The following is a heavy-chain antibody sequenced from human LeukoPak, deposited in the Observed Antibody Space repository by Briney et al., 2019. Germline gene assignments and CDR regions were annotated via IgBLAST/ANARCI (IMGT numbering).Heavy chain of an antibody. D-gene: IGHD5-18*01. Sequence: ASVKVSCKASGYTFTNYGIIWVRQAPGQGLEWMGWISTFNGYTNYAQNLQGGVTMTTDTSTSTAYMELRSLRSDDTAVYYCARWDSYGYWFDYWGQGTLVTVSS. V-gene: IGHV1-18*01. CDR2: ISTFNGYT. CDR1: GYTFTNYG. CDR3: ARWDSYGYWFDY. J-gene: IGHJ4*02.